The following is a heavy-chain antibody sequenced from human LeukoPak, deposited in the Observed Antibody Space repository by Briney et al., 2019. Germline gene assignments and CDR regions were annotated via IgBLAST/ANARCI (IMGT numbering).Heavy chain of an antibody. CDR1: GGSISSSSYY. D-gene: IGHD4-17*01. Sequence: PSETLSLTCTVSGGSISSSSYYWGWIRQPPVKGLEWIGSIYYSGSTYYNPSLKSRVTMSVDTSKNQFSLKLSSVTAADTAVYYCASLDYGDFYFDYWGQGTLVTVSS. V-gene: IGHV4-39*07. CDR2: IYYSGST. J-gene: IGHJ4*02. CDR3: ASLDYGDFYFDY.